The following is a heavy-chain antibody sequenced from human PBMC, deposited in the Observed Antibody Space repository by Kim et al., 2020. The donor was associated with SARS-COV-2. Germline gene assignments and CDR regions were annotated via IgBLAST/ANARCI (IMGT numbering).Heavy chain of an antibody. D-gene: IGHD3-22*01. CDR3: ARRSSGYLRYYLDF. CDR1: GGSISTSSYY. CDR2: IYYSGGT. V-gene: IGHV4-39*01. Sequence: SETLSLTCTVSGGSISTSSYYWGWVRQPPGKGLEWIGSIYYSGGTYYNPSLKSRVTISVDTSKNQFSLNLNSVTAADTAVYYCARRSSGYLRYYLDFWGQGNLVTVSS. J-gene: IGHJ4*02.